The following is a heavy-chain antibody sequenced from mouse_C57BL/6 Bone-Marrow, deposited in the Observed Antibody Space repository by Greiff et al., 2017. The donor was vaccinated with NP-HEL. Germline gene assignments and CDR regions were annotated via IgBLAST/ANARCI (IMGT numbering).Heavy chain of an antibody. CDR1: GFNIKDYY. Sequence: EVQRVESGAELVKPGASVKLSCTASGFNIKDYYMHWVKQRPEQGLEWIGRIDPEDGETKYAPKFQGKATITADTSSNTAYLQLSSLTSEDTAVYYCARDYGSLYYYAMDYWGQGTSVTVAS. V-gene: IGHV14-2*01. CDR3: ARDYGSLYYYAMDY. CDR2: IDPEDGET. D-gene: IGHD1-1*01. J-gene: IGHJ4*01.